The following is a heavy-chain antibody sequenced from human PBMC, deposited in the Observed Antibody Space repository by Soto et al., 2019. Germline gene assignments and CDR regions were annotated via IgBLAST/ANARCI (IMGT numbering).Heavy chain of an antibody. J-gene: IGHJ6*02. D-gene: IGHD6-13*01. CDR3: AWAAAGIPYYYYGMDV. Sequence: SETLSLTCAVYGGSFIGYYWSWSRQPPWKGLEWIGEINHSGSTNYNPSLKSRVTISVDTSKNQFSLKLSSVTAADTAVYYCAWAAAGIPYYYYGMDVWGQGTTVTVSS. CDR1: GGSFIGYY. CDR2: INHSGST. V-gene: IGHV4-34*01.